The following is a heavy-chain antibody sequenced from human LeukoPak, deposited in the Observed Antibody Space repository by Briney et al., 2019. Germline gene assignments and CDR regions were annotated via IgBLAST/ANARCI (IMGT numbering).Heavy chain of an antibody. V-gene: IGHV4-34*01. CDR2: INHSGST. CDR1: GGSFSGYY. J-gene: IGHJ4*02. Sequence: SETLSLTCAVYGGSFSGYYWSWIRQPPGKGLEWIGGINHSGSTNYNPSLKSRVTISVDTSKNQFSLKLSSVTAADTAVYYCATSYSYSSGWYSVDYWGQGTLVTVSS. CDR3: ATSYSYSSGWYSVDY. D-gene: IGHD6-19*01.